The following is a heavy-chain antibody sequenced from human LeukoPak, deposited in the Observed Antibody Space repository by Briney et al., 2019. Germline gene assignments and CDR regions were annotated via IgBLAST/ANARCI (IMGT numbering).Heavy chain of an antibody. CDR2: IKPDGNEK. V-gene: IGHV3-7*01. D-gene: IGHD3-10*01. Sequence: PGGSLRLSCAASGLTFTDFWMNWVRLAPGRGLEWLANIKPDGNEKYYVDSVKGRCAISRDNAKNEVYLQMNSLRAEDTGVYCFSGRDIRRSPRVCWGEGALVSVSS. J-gene: IGHJ4*02. CDR3: SGRDIRRSPRVC. CDR1: GLTFTDFW.